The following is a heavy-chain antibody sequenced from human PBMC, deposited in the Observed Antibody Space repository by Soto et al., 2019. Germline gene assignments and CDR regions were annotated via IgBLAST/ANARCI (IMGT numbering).Heavy chain of an antibody. Sequence: QVQLVQSGPEVKKPGASVKVSCKTSGYTFTSYGITWVRQAPGQGLEWMGWITTDKGKTTYAQKSQGRVTMTTDISTSTAYMELRSLRSDDTAVYYCATRSPAFDYWGQGTLVTVSS. V-gene: IGHV1-18*01. CDR1: GYTFTSYG. CDR2: ITTDKGKT. J-gene: IGHJ4*02. CDR3: ATRSPAFDY.